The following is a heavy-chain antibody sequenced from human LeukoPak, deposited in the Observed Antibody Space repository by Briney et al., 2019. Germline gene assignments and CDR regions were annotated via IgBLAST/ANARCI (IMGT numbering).Heavy chain of an antibody. CDR1: GYTFTGYY. D-gene: IGHD5-24*01. J-gene: IGHJ4*02. CDR3: AKGQGMLKRWLQSPTDY. V-gene: IGHV1-2*02. CDR2: INPNSGGT. Sequence: ASVKVSCKASGYTFTGYYMHWVRQAPGQGLEWMGWINPNSGGTNYAQKFQGRVSMTRDTSISTAYMELSRLRSDDTAVYYCAKGQGMLKRWLQSPTDYWGQGTLVTVSS.